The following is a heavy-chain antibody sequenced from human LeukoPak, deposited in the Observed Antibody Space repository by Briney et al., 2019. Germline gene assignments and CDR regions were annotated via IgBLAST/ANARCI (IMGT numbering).Heavy chain of an antibody. V-gene: IGHV4-59*06. CDR2: IYYSGST. Sequence: SETLSLTCTVSGGSLSSYYWSWIRQHPGKGLEWIGNIYYSGSTYYNPSLESRVTISVDTSKNQFSLKLSSVTAADTAVYYCAKERGWLDAFDIWGQGTMVTVSS. CDR1: GGSLSSYY. D-gene: IGHD6-19*01. CDR3: AKERGWLDAFDI. J-gene: IGHJ3*02.